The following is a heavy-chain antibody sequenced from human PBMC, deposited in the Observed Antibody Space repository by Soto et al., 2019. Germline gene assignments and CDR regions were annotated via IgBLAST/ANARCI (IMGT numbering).Heavy chain of an antibody. CDR3: ARWGGGSMYDNSGRYDS. CDR2: VSDDGIRN. Sequence: QVQLVESGGGVVQPGRSLRLTCAASGFIFSGSGMHWVRQAPGKGVEWVALVSDDGIRNYYGDSVKARLTISRDNAENTRYLQLNRLRPEDTAVYYCARWGGGSMYDNSGRYDSWGQGPLVPVSS. D-gene: IGHD3-22*01. CDR1: GFIFSGSG. V-gene: IGHV3-30*03. J-gene: IGHJ5*01.